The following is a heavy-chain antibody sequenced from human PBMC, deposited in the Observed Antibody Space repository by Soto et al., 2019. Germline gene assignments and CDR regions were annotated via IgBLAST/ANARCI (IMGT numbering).Heavy chain of an antibody. CDR3: ARESAGKTDWGLRGAFDF. D-gene: IGHD7-27*01. Sequence: QVQLVESGGGVVQPGRSQRLSCAASGFTFSDHGMHWVRQAPGKGLEWVAVMWYDGSNKYYADSVKGRFSISRDKSKHTLYLHMSSLRGEDTAVYYCARESAGKTDWGLRGAFDFWGQGTMVTVSS. CDR2: MWYDGSNK. CDR1: GFTFSDHG. J-gene: IGHJ3*01. V-gene: IGHV3-33*01.